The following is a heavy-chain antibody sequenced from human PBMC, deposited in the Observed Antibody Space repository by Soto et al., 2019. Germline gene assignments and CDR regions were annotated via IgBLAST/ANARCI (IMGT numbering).Heavy chain of an antibody. D-gene: IGHD2-2*01. Sequence: SETLSLTCTISGAPITGGDYSWNWIRQPPGKGLEWIGYIFHGGSTYYNPSLRSRVTISVDRSRTQFSLKMSSVTAADTAVYYCAXGRVVVPAAVMFNCLDPWGQGALVTVSS. V-gene: IGHV4-30-2*01. J-gene: IGHJ5*02. CDR2: IFHGGST. CDR3: AXGRVVVPAAVMFNCLDP. CDR1: GAPITGGDYS.